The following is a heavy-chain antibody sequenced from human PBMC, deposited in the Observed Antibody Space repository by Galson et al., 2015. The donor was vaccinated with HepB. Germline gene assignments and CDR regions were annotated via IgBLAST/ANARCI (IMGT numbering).Heavy chain of an antibody. Sequence: SLRLSCAASGITFYAYDMNWGHKAPGMRVQWVPVLTCDGGDEVYAASVKGRFSISRDNSQNTLYLQMNSLRAEDTAVYYCAREGRTIVFHAFDVWGHG. D-gene: IGHD3-16*02. J-gene: IGHJ3*01. V-gene: IGHV3-30*03. CDR2: LTCDGGDE. CDR1: GITFYAYD. CDR3: AREGRTIVFHAFDV.